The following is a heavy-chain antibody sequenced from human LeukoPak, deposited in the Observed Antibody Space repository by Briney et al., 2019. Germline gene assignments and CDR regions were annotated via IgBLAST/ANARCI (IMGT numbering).Heavy chain of an antibody. V-gene: IGHV4-34*01. CDR3: ARVSFGNYDYVWGSYRYTYYFDY. Sequence: PSETLSLTCAVYGGSFSGYYWSWIRQPPGKGLEWIGEINHSGSTNYNPPLKSRVTISVDTSKNQFSLKLSSVTAADTAVYYCARVSFGNYDYVWGSYRYTYYFDYWGQGTLVTVSS. D-gene: IGHD3-16*02. CDR2: INHSGST. CDR1: GGSFSGYY. J-gene: IGHJ4*02.